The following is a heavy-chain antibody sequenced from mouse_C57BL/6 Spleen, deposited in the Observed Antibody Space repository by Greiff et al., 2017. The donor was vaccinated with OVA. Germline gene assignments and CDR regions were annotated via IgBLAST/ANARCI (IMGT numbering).Heavy chain of an antibody. Sequence: VQLQQSGAELVRPGASVTLSCKASGYTFTDYEMHWVKQTPVHGLEWIGAIDPETGGTAYNQKFKGKAILTADKSSSTAYMELRSLTSEDSAVYYCTRRDGYYAWYFDVWGTGTTVTVSS. D-gene: IGHD2-3*01. V-gene: IGHV1-15*01. CDR1: GYTFTDYE. J-gene: IGHJ1*03. CDR2: IDPETGGT. CDR3: TRRDGYYAWYFDV.